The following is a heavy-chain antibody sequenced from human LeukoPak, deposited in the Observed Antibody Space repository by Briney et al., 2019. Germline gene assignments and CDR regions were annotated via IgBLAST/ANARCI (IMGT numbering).Heavy chain of an antibody. D-gene: IGHD3-22*01. V-gene: IGHV3-30*04. CDR2: ISYHGST. Sequence: PGGSLRLSCAASGFTFSSFAMHWVRQAPGGGLEWVASISYHGSTHYADSVKGRLTISRDNSQNTLYLQMNSLRAEDTAVYYCAKETGYYDSNGYYSYWGQGTLVTVSS. CDR3: AKETGYYDSNGYYSY. J-gene: IGHJ4*02. CDR1: GFTFSSFA.